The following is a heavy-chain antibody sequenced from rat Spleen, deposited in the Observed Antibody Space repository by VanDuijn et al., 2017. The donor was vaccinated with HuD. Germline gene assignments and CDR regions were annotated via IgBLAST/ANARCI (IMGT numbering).Heavy chain of an antibody. Sequence: EVQLVESGGGLVQPGRSLKLSCAASGFTFSDYNMAWVRQAPKKGLEWVATISYEGSSTYYRDSVKGRFTISRDNAKSTLYLQMDSLRSEETATYYCARHTPFNYGTVGDYWGQGVMVTVSS. CDR2: ISYEGSST. J-gene: IGHJ2*01. D-gene: IGHD1-11*01. CDR1: GFTFSDYN. V-gene: IGHV5-7*01. CDR3: ARHTPFNYGTVGDY.